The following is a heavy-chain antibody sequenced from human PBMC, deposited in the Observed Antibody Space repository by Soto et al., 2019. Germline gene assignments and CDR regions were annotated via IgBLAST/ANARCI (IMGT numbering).Heavy chain of an antibody. CDR3: AREMYYYGSGRRYYYGMDV. CDR1: GGSFSGYY. D-gene: IGHD3-10*01. CDR2: INHSGST. Sequence: SETLSLTCAVYGGSFSGYYWSWIRQPPGKGLEWIGEINHSGSTNYNPSLKSRVTISVDTSKNQFSLKLSSVTAADTAVYYCAREMYYYGSGRRYYYGMDVWGQGTTVNVSS. V-gene: IGHV4-34*01. J-gene: IGHJ6*02.